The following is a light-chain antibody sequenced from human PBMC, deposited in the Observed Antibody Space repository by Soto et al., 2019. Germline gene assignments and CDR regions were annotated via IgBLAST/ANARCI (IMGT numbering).Light chain of an antibody. J-gene: IGKJ1*01. V-gene: IGKV3-11*01. CDR3: QQRSNWPPLT. CDR1: QSVSSY. CDR2: DAS. Sequence: EIVLTQSPATLSLSPGERATHSCRASQSVSSYLAWYQQKRGQAPRLLIYDASNRATGIPARFSGSGSGTDFTLTISSLEPEDFAVYYCQQRSNWPPLTFGQGTKVEIK.